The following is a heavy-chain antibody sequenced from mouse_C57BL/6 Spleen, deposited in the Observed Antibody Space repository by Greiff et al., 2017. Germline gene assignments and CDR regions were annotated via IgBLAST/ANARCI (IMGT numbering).Heavy chain of an antibody. CDR3: ASPYGNPYAMDY. Sequence: EVQGVESGGGLVKPGGSLKLSCAASGFTFSDYGMHWVRQAPEKGLEWVAYISSGSSTIYYADTVKGRFTISRDNAKNTLFLQLTSLRSEDTAMXYCASPYGNPYAMDYWGQGTSVTVSS. CDR1: GFTFSDYG. CDR2: ISSGSSTI. D-gene: IGHD2-1*01. J-gene: IGHJ4*01. V-gene: IGHV5-17*01.